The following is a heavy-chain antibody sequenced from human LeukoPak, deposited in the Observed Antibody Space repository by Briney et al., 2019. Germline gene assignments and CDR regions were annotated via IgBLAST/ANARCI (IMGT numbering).Heavy chain of an antibody. CDR1: GGTFSSYA. Sequence: SVKVSCKASGGTFSSYAISWLRQAPGQGLEWMGRIIPIFGTANYAQKFQGRVTITTDESTSTAYMELSSLRSEDTAVYYCARDEYYYDSSGYYHWGQGTLVTVSS. V-gene: IGHV1-69*05. D-gene: IGHD3-22*01. CDR3: ARDEYYYDSSGYYH. CDR2: IIPIFGTA. J-gene: IGHJ5*02.